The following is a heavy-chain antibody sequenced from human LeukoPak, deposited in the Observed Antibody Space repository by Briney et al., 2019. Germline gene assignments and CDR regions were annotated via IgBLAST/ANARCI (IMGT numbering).Heavy chain of an antibody. J-gene: IGHJ4*02. CDR3: ARGEYCSSTSCYTGPFDY. CDR2: INQDGSER. V-gene: IGHV3-7*01. CDR1: GFTFKTYW. D-gene: IGHD2-2*02. Sequence: GGTLRLSCAASGFTFKTYWMSWLRQAPGKGLEWVANINQDGSERYSVDSVKGRFTVSRDNAKNSLYLQMNSLRVEDTAVYYCARGEYCSSTSCYTGPFDYWGQGTLVTVSS.